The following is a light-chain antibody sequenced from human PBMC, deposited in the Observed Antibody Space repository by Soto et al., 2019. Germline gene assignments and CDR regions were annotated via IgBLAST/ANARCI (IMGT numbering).Light chain of an antibody. Sequence: DIQVTQSPPTLSASVGDRVTITCRASQTISTWMAWYQQKPGKAPKLLVYDASTLQSGVASRFSGSGSGTEFTLIISSLQPDDFATYYCQQSYSTPPVTFGQGTRLEIK. CDR1: QTISTW. J-gene: IGKJ5*01. CDR2: DAS. V-gene: IGKV1-5*01. CDR3: QQSYSTPPVT.